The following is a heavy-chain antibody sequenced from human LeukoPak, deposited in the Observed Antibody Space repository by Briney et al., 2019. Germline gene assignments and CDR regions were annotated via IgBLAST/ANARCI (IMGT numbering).Heavy chain of an antibody. J-gene: IGHJ6*03. V-gene: IGHV4-34*01. CDR2: INDGGRT. D-gene: IGHD1-7*01. CDR1: GGSFSNYY. CDR3: ARRWNYGRNYYIDV. Sequence: SETLSLTCAVYGGSFSNYYWSWIRQPPGRGLEWIGEINDGGRTNYNPSLMSRVTVSVDTSKNQFSLRLTSVTATDTAVYYCARRWNYGRNYYIDVWGNGATVSVSS.